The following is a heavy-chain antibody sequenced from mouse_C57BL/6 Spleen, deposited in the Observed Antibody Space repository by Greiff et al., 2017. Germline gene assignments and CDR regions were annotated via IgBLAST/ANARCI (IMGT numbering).Heavy chain of an antibody. D-gene: IGHD1-1*01. Sequence: EVKLVESGGGLVKPGGSLKLSCAASGFTFSDYGMHWVRQAPEKGLEWVAYISSGSSTIYYADTVKGRFTISRDNAKNTLFLQMTSLRSEDTAMYYCARGSITTVVADYAMDYWGQGTSVTVSS. V-gene: IGHV5-17*01. J-gene: IGHJ4*01. CDR1: GFTFSDYG. CDR2: ISSGSSTI. CDR3: ARGSITTVVADYAMDY.